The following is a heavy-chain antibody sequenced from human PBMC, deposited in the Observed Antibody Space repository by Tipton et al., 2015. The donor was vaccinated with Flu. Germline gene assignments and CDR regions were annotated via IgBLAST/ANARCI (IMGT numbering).Heavy chain of an antibody. D-gene: IGHD6-19*01. CDR1: GFTFSSYA. CDR3: AKDLRTYHGSGWYGGDQN. J-gene: IGHJ4*02. Sequence: SLRLSCAASGFTFSSYAMSWVRQAPGKGLEWVSAISGSGGSTYYADSVKGRFTISRDNSKNTLYLQMNSLRAEDTAVYYCAKDLRTYHGSGWYGGDQNWGQGTLVTVSS. V-gene: IGHV3-23*01. CDR2: ISGSGGST.